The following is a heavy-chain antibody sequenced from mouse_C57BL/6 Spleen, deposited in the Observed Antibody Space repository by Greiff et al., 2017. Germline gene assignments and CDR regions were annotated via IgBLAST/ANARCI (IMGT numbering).Heavy chain of an antibody. V-gene: IGHV1-26*01. CDR2: INPNNGGT. J-gene: IGHJ3*01. Sequence: VQLKESGPELVKPGASVKISCKASGYTFTNYYMNWVKQSHGKSLEWIGDINPNNGGTSYNQKFKGKATLTVDKSSSTAYMELRSLTSEDSAVYYCARSRGEVGEAWFAYWGQGTLVTVSA. CDR3: ARSRGEVGEAWFAY. CDR1: GYTFTNYY.